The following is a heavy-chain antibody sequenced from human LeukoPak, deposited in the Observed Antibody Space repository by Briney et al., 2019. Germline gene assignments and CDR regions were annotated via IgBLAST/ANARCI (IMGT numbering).Heavy chain of an antibody. CDR1: GGSISSGDYY. Sequence: SETLSLTCTVSGGSISSGDYYWSWIRQPPGKGLEWIGEINHSGSTNYNPSLKSRVTISVDTSKNQFSLKLSSVTAADTAVYYCARGRAAAGYSWGQGTLVTVSS. D-gene: IGHD6-13*01. J-gene: IGHJ4*02. V-gene: IGHV4-39*07. CDR2: INHSGST. CDR3: ARGRAAAGYS.